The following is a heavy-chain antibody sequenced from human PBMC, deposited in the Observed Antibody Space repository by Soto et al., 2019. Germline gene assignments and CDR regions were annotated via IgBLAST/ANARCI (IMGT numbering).Heavy chain of an antibody. CDR3: ARDQRGSGDEYCFDY. CDR2: IYYSGST. J-gene: IGHJ4*02. CDR1: GGSISSYY. D-gene: IGHD3-16*01. Sequence: SETLSLTCTVSGGSISSYYWSWIRQPPGKGLEWIGYIYYSGSTNYNPSLKSRVTISVDTSKNQFSLKLSSVTAADTAVYYCARDQRGSGDEYCFDYWGQGTLVTVSS. V-gene: IGHV4-59*01.